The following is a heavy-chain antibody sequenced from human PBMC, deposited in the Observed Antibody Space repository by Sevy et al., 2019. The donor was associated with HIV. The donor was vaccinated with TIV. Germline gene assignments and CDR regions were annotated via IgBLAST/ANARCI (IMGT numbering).Heavy chain of an antibody. CDR1: GLTFSTYW. D-gene: IGHD6-19*01. CDR2: IKEDGSEQ. Sequence: GGSLRLSCAASGLTFSTYWMSWVRQAPGKGLEWVANIKEDGSEQYYVDSVKGRFTVSRDNAKNSLYLQMKSLRAEDTAVYYCTSSYGTGSYVDYWGQGTLVTVSS. CDR3: TSSYGTGSYVDY. J-gene: IGHJ4*02. V-gene: IGHV3-7*01.